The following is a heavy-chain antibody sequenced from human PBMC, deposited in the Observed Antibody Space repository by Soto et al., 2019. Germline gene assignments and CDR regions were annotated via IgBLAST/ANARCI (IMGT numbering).Heavy chain of an antibody. CDR3: ARARRAITIFGAPPDAFDI. CDR1: GYTFTSYD. Sequence: AXVKVSCKASGYTFTSYDIHWVRQATGQCLEWMGLMNPNSGNTGYAQKFQGRVTMTRNTSISTAYMELSSLRSEDTAVYYCARARRAITIFGAPPDAFDIWGQGTMVTVSS. D-gene: IGHD3-3*01. V-gene: IGHV1-8*01. CDR2: MNPNSGNT. J-gene: IGHJ3*02.